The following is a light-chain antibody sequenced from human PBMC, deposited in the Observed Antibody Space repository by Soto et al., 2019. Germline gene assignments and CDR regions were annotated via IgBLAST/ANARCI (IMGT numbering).Light chain of an antibody. J-gene: IGKJ1*01. Sequence: EMVLTQSPGTLSLSPGERATLSCRASQSVSASYLAWYQQKPGQSPRLLINSASSRATGIPDRFSGSGSGTYFTLTISRLEPDDFAVYDVQQYGSSSWTCGQGTKVEIK. V-gene: IGKV3-20*01. CDR3: QQYGSSSWT. CDR1: QSVSASY. CDR2: SAS.